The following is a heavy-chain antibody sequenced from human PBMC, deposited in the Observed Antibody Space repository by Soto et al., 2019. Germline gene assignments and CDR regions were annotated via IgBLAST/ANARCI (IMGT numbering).Heavy chain of an antibody. CDR3: ARETRRYDYVWGSYRDNFDY. J-gene: IGHJ4*02. Sequence: SETLSLTCTVSGGSISSGDYYWSWIRQPPGKGLEWIGYIYYSGSTYYNPSLKSRVTISVDTSKNQFSLKLSSVTAADTAVYYCARETRRYDYVWGSYRDNFDYWGQGTLVTVSS. CDR1: GGSISSGDYY. V-gene: IGHV4-30-4*01. D-gene: IGHD3-16*02. CDR2: IYYSGST.